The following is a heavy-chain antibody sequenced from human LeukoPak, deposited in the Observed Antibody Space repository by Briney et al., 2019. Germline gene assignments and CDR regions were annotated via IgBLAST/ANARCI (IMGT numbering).Heavy chain of an antibody. CDR3: ARPYGSGSYYNDNWFDP. Sequence: SVKVSCKASGYTFTGYYMHWVRQAPGQGLEWMGRIIPILGIANYAQEFQGRVTITADKSTSTAYMELSSLRSEDTAVYYCARPYGSGSYYNDNWFDPWGQGTLVTVSS. J-gene: IGHJ5*02. CDR1: GYTFTGYY. CDR2: IIPILGIA. D-gene: IGHD3-10*01. V-gene: IGHV1-69*02.